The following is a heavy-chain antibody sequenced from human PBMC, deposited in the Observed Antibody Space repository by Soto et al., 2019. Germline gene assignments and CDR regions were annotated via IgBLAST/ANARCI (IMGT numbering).Heavy chain of an antibody. CDR1: GFTFSSYG. Sequence: QVQLVESGGGVVQPGRSLRLSCAASGFTFSSYGMHWVRQAPGKGLDWVAVIWYDGSNKYYADSVKGRFTISRDNSKKTLYPAMNGLTAEDTAVYYCARESGALTVTRYNWFDPWGQGTLVTVSS. V-gene: IGHV3-33*01. D-gene: IGHD4-4*01. CDR3: ARESGALTVTRYNWFDP. J-gene: IGHJ5*02. CDR2: IWYDGSNK.